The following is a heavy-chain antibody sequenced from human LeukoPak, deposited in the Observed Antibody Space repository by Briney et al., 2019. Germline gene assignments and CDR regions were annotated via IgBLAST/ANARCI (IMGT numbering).Heavy chain of an antibody. CDR3: ATSDWLLFCLSY. CDR2: FDPEDGET. J-gene: IGHJ4*02. D-gene: IGHD3-9*01. Sequence: GASVKVSCKVSGYTLTELSMHWVRQAPGKGLEWMGGFDPEDGETIYAQKFQGRVTMTEDTSTDTAYMELSSLRSEDTAVYYCATSDWLLFCLSYWGQGTLVTVSS. V-gene: IGHV1-24*01. CDR1: GYTLTELS.